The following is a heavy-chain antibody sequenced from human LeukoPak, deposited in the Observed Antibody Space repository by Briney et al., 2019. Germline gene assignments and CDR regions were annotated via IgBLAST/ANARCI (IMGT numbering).Heavy chain of an antibody. J-gene: IGHJ4*02. CDR3: VRHSGGTTYDY. D-gene: IGHD1-7*01. V-gene: IGHV4-59*08. Sequence: SETLSLTCTVSGVSITGYYWSWLRQAPGKGLEWIAYISYSGSTSYNPSLRSRVTISVDTSKNLFSLNLSSLTAADTAVYYCVRHSGGTTYDYWGQGIQVTVSS. CDR2: ISYSGST. CDR1: GVSITGYY.